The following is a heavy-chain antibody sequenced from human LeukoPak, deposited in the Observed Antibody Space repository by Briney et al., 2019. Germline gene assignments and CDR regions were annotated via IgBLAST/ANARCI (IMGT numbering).Heavy chain of an antibody. D-gene: IGHD6-13*01. V-gene: IGHV3-21*01. CDR3: ARPPAAAAP. J-gene: IGHJ5*02. CDR1: GFTVSRKY. CDR2: ISSSSSYI. Sequence: PGGSLRPSCAASGFTVSRKYMNWVRQAPGKGLEWVSSISSSSSYIYYADSVKGRFTISRDNAKNSLYLQMNSLRAEDTAVYYCARPPAAAAPWGQGTLVTVSP.